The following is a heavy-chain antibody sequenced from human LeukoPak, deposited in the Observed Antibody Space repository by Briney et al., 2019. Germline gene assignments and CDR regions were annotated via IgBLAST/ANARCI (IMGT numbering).Heavy chain of an antibody. J-gene: IGHJ3*02. CDR2: ISSSSSTI. CDR1: GFTFSSYS. Sequence: GGSLRLSCAASGFTFSSYSMNWVRQAPGKGLEWVSYISSSSSTIYYADSVKGRFTISRDNAKNSLYLQMNSLRAEDTAVYYCAARYSSSIDAFDIWGQGTMVTVSS. V-gene: IGHV3-48*01. CDR3: AARYSSSIDAFDI. D-gene: IGHD6-19*01.